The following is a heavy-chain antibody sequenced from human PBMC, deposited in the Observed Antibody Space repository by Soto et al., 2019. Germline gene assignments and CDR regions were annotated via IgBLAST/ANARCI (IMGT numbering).Heavy chain of an antibody. J-gene: IGHJ5*02. CDR3: ARHGRVTSSWYQWNWFDP. CDR2: IYHSGSI. CDR1: GGTISGNSHY. Sequence: SETLSLTCKVSGGTISGNSHYWGWIRQPPGKGLEWIGSIYHSGSIYYNPSLKSRVTISVDTSKNQFSLKLSSVTAADTSVYYCARHGRVTSSWYQWNWFDPWGQGTLVTVSS. D-gene: IGHD6-13*01. V-gene: IGHV4-39*01.